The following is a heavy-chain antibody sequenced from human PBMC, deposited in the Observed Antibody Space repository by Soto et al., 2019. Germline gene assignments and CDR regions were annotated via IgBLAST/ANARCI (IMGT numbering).Heavy chain of an antibody. J-gene: IGHJ4*02. V-gene: IGHV4-31*03. CDR3: PRDDHRGYFAILTGY. Sequence: SETLTLTCTVSGDSFSSGGHYWSWIRPQPGKGLEWIGHIYDSVNTYYSPSLRSRVTISADMSKNQYSLNLRPVTAESTAVYYCPRDDHRGYFAILTGYWGPGSL. D-gene: IGHD3-9*01. CDR2: IYDSVNT. CDR1: GDSFSSGGHY.